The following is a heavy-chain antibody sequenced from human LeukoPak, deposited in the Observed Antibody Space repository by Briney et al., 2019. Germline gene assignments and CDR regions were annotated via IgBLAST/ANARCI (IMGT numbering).Heavy chain of an antibody. CDR1: GFSLSTSGVG. CDR3: ARTTTVIVFDY. J-gene: IGHJ4*02. V-gene: IGHV2-5*02. CDR2: IYWDDDK. Sequence: SGPTLVKPTQTLTLTCTFSGFSLSTSGVGVGWIRQPPGKALEWPALIYWDDDKRYSPSLKSRLTITKDTSKNQVVLTMTNMDPVDTATYYCARTTTVIVFDYWGQGTLVTVSS. D-gene: IGHD4-17*01.